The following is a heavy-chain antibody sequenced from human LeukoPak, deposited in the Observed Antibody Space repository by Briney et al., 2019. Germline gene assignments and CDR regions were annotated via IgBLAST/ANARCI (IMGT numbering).Heavy chain of an antibody. Sequence: SETLSLTCAVSGYSISSGYYWGWIRQPPGKGLEWIGTIYHSGGTYYNPSLKSRVTISVDTSKNQFSLKLSSVTAADTAVYYCARSVYGGQTGSWFDPWGQGTLVTVSS. CDR1: GYSISSGYY. CDR3: ARSVYGGQTGSWFDP. J-gene: IGHJ5*02. D-gene: IGHD4-23*01. CDR2: IYHSGGT. V-gene: IGHV4-38-2*01.